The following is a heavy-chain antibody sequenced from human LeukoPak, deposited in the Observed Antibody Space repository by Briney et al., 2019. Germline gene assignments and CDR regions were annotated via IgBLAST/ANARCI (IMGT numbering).Heavy chain of an antibody. J-gene: IGHJ4*02. CDR3: AREGGPYRPLDY. CDR2: ISSSSNYI. CDR1: GFTFSDYI. V-gene: IGHV3-21*01. Sequence: GGSLRLSCAASGFTFSDYIMNWVRQAPGKGLEWVSYISSSSNYIYYADSVKGRFTISRDNAKNSLYLQMNSLRAEDTAVYYCAREGGPYRPLDYSGQGTLVTVAS.